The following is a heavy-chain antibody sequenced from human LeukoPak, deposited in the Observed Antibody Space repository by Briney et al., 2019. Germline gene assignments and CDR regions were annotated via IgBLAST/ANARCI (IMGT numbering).Heavy chain of an antibody. CDR1: GYSFTRYW. Sequence: GESLKISCKGSGYSFTRYWIGWVRQMPGKGLEWMGIIYPGDSDTRYSPSFQGQVTISADKSISTAYLQWSSLKASDTAMYYCARQSLEYQLLYNYWGQGTLVTVSS. J-gene: IGHJ4*02. D-gene: IGHD2-2*02. CDR3: ARQSLEYQLLYNY. V-gene: IGHV5-51*01. CDR2: IYPGDSDT.